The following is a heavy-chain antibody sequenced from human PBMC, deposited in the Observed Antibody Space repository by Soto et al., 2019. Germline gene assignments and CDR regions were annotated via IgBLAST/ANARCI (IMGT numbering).Heavy chain of an antibody. CDR1: GGSISSYY. J-gene: IGHJ4*02. D-gene: IGHD6-19*01. CDR2: IYYSGST. Sequence: SETLSLTCTVSGGSISSYYWSWIRQPPGKGLEWIGYIYYSGSTNYNPSLKSRVTISVDTSKNQFSLKLSSVTAADTAVYYCARGIAVAGNLYFDYWGQGTLVTVSS. V-gene: IGHV4-59*01. CDR3: ARGIAVAGNLYFDY.